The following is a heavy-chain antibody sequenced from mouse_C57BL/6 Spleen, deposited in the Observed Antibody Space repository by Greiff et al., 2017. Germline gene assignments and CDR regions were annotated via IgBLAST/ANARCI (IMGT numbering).Heavy chain of an antibody. CDR3: ARDDQAMDY. Sequence: EVKLMESGPGLVKPSQSLSLTCSVTGYSITSGYYWNWIRQFPGNKLEWMGYISYDGSNNYNPSLKNRISITRDTSKNQFFLKLNSVTTEDTATYYCARDDQAMDYWGQGTSVTVSS. CDR2: ISYDGSN. CDR1: GYSITSGYY. J-gene: IGHJ4*01. V-gene: IGHV3-6*01.